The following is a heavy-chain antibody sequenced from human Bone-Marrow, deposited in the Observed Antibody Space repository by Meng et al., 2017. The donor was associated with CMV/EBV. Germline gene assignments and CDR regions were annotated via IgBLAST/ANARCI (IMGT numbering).Heavy chain of an antibody. CDR1: GFTFTDYG. D-gene: IGHD6-6*01. V-gene: IGHV1-18*01. J-gene: IGHJ4*02. Sequence: ASVKVSCKASGFTFTDYGISWVRQAPGQGLEWMGWISAYNGNTNYAQKLQGRVTMTTDTSTSTAYMELRSLRSDDTAVYYCARDLGPWSSSSLLGDYWGQGTLVTVSS. CDR3: ARDLGPWSSSSLLGDY. CDR2: ISAYNGNT.